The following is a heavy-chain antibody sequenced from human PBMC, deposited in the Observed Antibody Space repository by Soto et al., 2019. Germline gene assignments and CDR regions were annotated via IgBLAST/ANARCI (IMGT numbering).Heavy chain of an antibody. CDR1: GFSLSTSGVG. V-gene: IGHV2-5*01. J-gene: IGHJ4*02. CDR2: IYWNDDK. Sequence: QITLKESGPTLVKPTQTLTLTCTFSGFSLSTSGVGVGWIRQPPGKALEWLALIYWNDDKRYNPSLKSRLTITNDTSKNQVVLTMTNSDSVDTATYYCAHSRQTGARQDLDDYGDTARYWVQGTLVAVSS. D-gene: IGHD4-17*01. CDR3: AHSRQTGARQDLDDYGDTARY.